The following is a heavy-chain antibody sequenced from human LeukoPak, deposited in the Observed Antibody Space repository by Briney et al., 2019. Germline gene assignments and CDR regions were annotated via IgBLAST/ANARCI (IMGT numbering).Heavy chain of an antibody. V-gene: IGHV3-23*01. CDR3: AKEITGMGSSWYDY. J-gene: IGHJ4*02. D-gene: IGHD6-13*01. CDR1: GFTFSSYA. Sequence: SGGSLRLSCAASGFTFSSYAMSWVRQAPGKGLEWASAISGSGGSTYYADSVKGRFTISRDNSKNTLYLQMNSLRAEDTAVYYCAKEITGMGSSWYDYWGQGTLVTVSS. CDR2: ISGSGGST.